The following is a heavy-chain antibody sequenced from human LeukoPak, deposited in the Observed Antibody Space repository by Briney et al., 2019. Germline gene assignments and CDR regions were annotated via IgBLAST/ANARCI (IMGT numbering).Heavy chain of an antibody. CDR2: INPNSGGT. CDR1: GYTFTGYY. Sequence: ASVKVSCKASGYTFTGYYMHWVRQAPGQGLEWMGWINPNSGGTNYAQKFQGRVTMTRDTSISTAYMELSRLRSDDTAVYYCARALPLIDFYESSASISPRPAYDYWGQGTLVTVSS. D-gene: IGHD3-22*01. CDR3: ARALPLIDFYESSASISPRPAYDY. V-gene: IGHV1-2*02. J-gene: IGHJ4*02.